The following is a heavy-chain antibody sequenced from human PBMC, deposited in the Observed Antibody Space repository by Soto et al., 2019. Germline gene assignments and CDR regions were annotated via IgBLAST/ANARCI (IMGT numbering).Heavy chain of an antibody. CDR2: IIPIFGTP. D-gene: IGHD6-19*01. Sequence: QVQLVQSGAEVKKPGSSVRVSCKASGGTFNNYAISWVRQAPGQGLEWMGGIIPIFGTPNYAQKFQGRVTITADESTSTAYMELSSLRSEDTAVYYCARPLGYSSGWYPLDAFDIWGQGTMVIVSS. V-gene: IGHV1-69*12. CDR3: ARPLGYSSGWYPLDAFDI. J-gene: IGHJ3*02. CDR1: GGTFNNYA.